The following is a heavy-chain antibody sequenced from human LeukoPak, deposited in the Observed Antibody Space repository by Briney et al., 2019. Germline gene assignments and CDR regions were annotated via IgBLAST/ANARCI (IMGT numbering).Heavy chain of an antibody. Sequence: PSETLSLTCAVYGGSFSGYYWSWIRQPPGKGLDWIGEINHSGSTNYNPSLKSRVTISVDTSKNQFSLKLSSVTAADTAVYYCARGSRVVVAAATWNWFDPWGQGTLVTVSS. V-gene: IGHV4-34*01. D-gene: IGHD2-15*01. J-gene: IGHJ5*02. CDR2: INHSGST. CDR1: GGSFSGYY. CDR3: ARGSRVVVAAATWNWFDP.